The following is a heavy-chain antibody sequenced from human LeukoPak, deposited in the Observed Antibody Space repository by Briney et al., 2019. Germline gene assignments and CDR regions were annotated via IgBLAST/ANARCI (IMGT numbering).Heavy chain of an antibody. V-gene: IGHV3-21*01. Sequence: GGSLRLSCATSGFSFSSTSLNWVRQAPGKGLQYVSSIDTSSYTYYADSVKGRFTISRDNAKNSLYLQMNSLRAEDTAVYYCARDAYYDFWSGYPRYFDYWGQGTLVTVSS. CDR3: ARDAYYDFWSGYPRYFDY. CDR1: GFSFSSTS. J-gene: IGHJ4*02. CDR2: IDTSSYT. D-gene: IGHD3-3*01.